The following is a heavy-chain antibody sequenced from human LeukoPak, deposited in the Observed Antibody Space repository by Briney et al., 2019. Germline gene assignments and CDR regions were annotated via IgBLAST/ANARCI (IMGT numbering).Heavy chain of an antibody. CDR1: GYTFSSYY. CDR3: ARTKVGAARGYGFDF. D-gene: IGHD1-26*01. J-gene: IGHJ4*02. V-gene: IGHV1-46*01. CDR2: INPSGHGA. Sequence: ASVQVSCKTSGYTFSSYYIHWVRQPPGEGLEWMGIINPSGHGATYAQKFQGRVTMTMDTSTSTVYMDLSSLRSEDTAVYYCARTKVGAARGYGFDFWGQGTLVTVSS.